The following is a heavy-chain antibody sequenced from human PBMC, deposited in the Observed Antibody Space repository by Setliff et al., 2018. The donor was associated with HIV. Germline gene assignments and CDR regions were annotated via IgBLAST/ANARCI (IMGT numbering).Heavy chain of an antibody. Sequence: SETLSLTCTVSGGSISGYYWSWIRQPPGKALEWIGYIYSSGSTNYNPSLKGRVTISEDPSKNQFSLKLTSVTAADTAVYYCARKGDWNYPYDYWGQGRLVTV. V-gene: IGHV4-4*09. CDR2: IYSSGST. J-gene: IGHJ4*02. D-gene: IGHD1-7*01. CDR3: ARKGDWNYPYDY. CDR1: GGSISGYY.